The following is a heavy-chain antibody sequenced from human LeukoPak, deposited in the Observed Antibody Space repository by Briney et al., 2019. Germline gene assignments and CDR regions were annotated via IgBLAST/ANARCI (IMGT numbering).Heavy chain of an antibody. CDR2: ISSSGSTI. V-gene: IGHV3-48*03. Sequence: GGSLRLSCAASGFTFSSYEMNWVRQAPGKGLEWVSYISSSGSTIYYADFVKGRFTISRDNAKNSLYLQMNSLRAEDTAVYYCASLGYSYGSDYYFDYWGQGTLVTVSS. CDR1: GFTFSSYE. CDR3: ASLGYSYGSDYYFDY. J-gene: IGHJ4*02. D-gene: IGHD5-18*01.